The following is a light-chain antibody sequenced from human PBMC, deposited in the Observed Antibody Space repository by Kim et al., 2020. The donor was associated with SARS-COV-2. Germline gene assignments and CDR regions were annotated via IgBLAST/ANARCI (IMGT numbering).Light chain of an antibody. CDR1: QSISSH. CDR3: QQSYITPFT. Sequence: DIQMTQSPSSLSASVGDRVTITCRTSQSISSHLNWYHQKPGRAPKLLIYSASTLQGGVPSRFSGSGSETDFTLTISSLQPEDFATYFCQQSYITPFTFGPGTKVDIK. V-gene: IGKV1-39*01. CDR2: SAS. J-gene: IGKJ3*01.